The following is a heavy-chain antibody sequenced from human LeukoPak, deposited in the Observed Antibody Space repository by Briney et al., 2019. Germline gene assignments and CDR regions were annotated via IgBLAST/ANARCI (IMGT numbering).Heavy chain of an antibody. CDR3: ARDHFADYYDSSGYFSRYYFDY. Sequence: PGGSLRLSCAASGFTFSSYSMNWVRQAPGKGLEWVSSISSSSSYIYCADSVKGRFTISRDNAKNSLYLQMNSLRAEDTAVYYCARDHFADYYDSSGYFSRYYFDYWGQGTLVTVSS. CDR1: GFTFSSYS. V-gene: IGHV3-21*01. CDR2: ISSSSSYI. D-gene: IGHD3-22*01. J-gene: IGHJ4*02.